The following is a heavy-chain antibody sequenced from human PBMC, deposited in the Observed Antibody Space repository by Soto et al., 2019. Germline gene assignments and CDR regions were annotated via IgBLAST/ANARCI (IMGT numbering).Heavy chain of an antibody. CDR3: AKDGYISTSFGPQVAGRKGFNY. V-gene: IGHV3-30*18. CDR1: GFTFSNYG. CDR2: ISHDGSDK. Sequence: QVQLVESGGGVVQPGRSLRLSCIASGFTFSNYGMHWVRQAPGKGLEWVALISHDGSDKDYADSVRGRFTIARDTSKNTLFLQMNSLRPEDTAIYYCAKDGYISTSFGPQVAGRKGFNYWGQGTLVTVSS. D-gene: IGHD2-15*01. J-gene: IGHJ4*02.